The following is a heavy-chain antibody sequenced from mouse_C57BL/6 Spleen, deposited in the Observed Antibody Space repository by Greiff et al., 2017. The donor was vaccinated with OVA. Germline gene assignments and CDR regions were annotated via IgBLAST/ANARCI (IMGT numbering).Heavy chain of an antibody. CDR1: GFTFSDYG. V-gene: IGHV5-17*01. J-gene: IGHJ4*01. CDR2: ISSGSSTI. D-gene: IGHD4-1*01. CDR3: ARTGTGHYAMDY. Sequence: EVQGVESGGGLVKPGGSLKLSCAASGFTFSDYGMHWVRQAPEKGLEWVAYISSGSSTIYYADTVKGRFTISRDNAKNTLFLQMTSLRSEDTAMYYCARTGTGHYAMDYWGQGTSVTVSS.